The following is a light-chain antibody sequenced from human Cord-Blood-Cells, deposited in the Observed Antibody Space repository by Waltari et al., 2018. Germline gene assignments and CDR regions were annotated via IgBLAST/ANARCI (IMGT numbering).Light chain of an antibody. V-gene: IGLV2-23*01. CDR2: EGS. CDR1: RSDVGSYNL. J-gene: IGLJ3*02. CDR3: CSYAGSSTSV. Sequence: QSALTQPASVSGSPGQSLTISCTGTRSDVGSYNLVSWYQQHPVKAPKLMIYEGSKRPSGVSNRFSGSKSGNTASLTISGLQAEDEADYYCCSYAGSSTSVFGGGTKLTVL.